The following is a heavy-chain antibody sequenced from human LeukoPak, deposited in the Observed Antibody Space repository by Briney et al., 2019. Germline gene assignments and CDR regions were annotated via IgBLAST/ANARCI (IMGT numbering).Heavy chain of an antibody. CDR1: GFTFSSYS. CDR2: ISSSSSYI. Sequence: GGPLRLSCAASGFTFSSYSMNWVRQAPGKGLEWVSSISSSSSYIYYADSVKGRFTISRNNAKNSLYLQMNSLRAEDTAVYYCARVLGPIVVVPAATDYWGQGTLVTVSS. D-gene: IGHD2-2*01. J-gene: IGHJ4*02. CDR3: ARVLGPIVVVPAATDY. V-gene: IGHV3-21*01.